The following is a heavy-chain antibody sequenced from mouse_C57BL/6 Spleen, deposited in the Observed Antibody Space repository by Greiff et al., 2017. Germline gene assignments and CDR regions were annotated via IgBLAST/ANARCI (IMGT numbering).Heavy chain of an antibody. CDR2: LRSKSNNYAT. CDR1: GFSFNTYA. V-gene: IGHV10-1*01. J-gene: IGHJ1*03. D-gene: IGHD1-1*01. Sequence: EVKLMESGGGLVQPKGSLKLSCAASGFSFNTYAMNWVRQAPGKGLEWVARLRSKSNNYATYYADSVKDRFTISRDDSASMLNLQMNNLKTEDTAMYYCVRQGYGSSYWYFDVWGTGTTVTVSS. CDR3: VRQGYGSSYWYFDV.